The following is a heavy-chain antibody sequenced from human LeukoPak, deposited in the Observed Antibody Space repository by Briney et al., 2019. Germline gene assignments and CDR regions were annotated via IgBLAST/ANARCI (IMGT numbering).Heavy chain of an antibody. CDR3: ARDRRYYDSSGYYYFDY. J-gene: IGHJ4*02. CDR1: GGSISSYY. D-gene: IGHD3-22*01. V-gene: IGHV4-38-2*02. Sequence: SETLSLTCTVSGGSISSYYWSWIRQPPGKGLEWIGSIYHSGSTYYNPSLKSRVTISVDTSKNQFSLKLSAVTAADTAVYYCARDRRYYDSSGYYYFDYWGQGTLVTVSS. CDR2: IYHSGST.